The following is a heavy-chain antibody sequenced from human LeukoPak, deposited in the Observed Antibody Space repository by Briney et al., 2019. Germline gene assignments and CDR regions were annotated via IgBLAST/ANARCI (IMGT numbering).Heavy chain of an antibody. CDR1: GLTYRNAW. J-gene: IGHJ4*02. D-gene: IGHD2-15*01. CDR3: TTGEPHISGHPLDY. V-gene: IGHV3-15*05. Sequence: GGSLRLSCVASGLTYRNAWMTWVRQAPGKGLEWVGRIKSNPDGGTTAFAASVKGRFFISRDDSKSTLSLQMNSLKIEDTAVYYCTTGEPHISGHPLDYWGQGIPVTVSS. CDR2: IKSNPDGGTT.